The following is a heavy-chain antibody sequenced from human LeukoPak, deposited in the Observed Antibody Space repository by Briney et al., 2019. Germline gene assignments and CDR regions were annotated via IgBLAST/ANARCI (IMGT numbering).Heavy chain of an antibody. CDR3: ARDRGYDSSGYSPYFDY. D-gene: IGHD3-22*01. Sequence: GGSLRLSYAASGFTFSSYEMNWVRQAPGKGLEWVSYISSSGSTIYYADSVKGRFTISRDNAKNSLYLQMNSLRAEDTAVYYCARDRGYDSSGYSPYFDYWGQGTLVTVSS. CDR1: GFTFSSYE. J-gene: IGHJ4*02. CDR2: ISSSGSTI. V-gene: IGHV3-48*03.